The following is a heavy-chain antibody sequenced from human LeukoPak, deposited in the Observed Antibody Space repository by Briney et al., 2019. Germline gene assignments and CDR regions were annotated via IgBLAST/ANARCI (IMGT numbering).Heavy chain of an antibody. CDR3: ARDRMVRGAPAPFDY. J-gene: IGHJ4*02. D-gene: IGHD3-10*01. Sequence: GGSLRLSCAASGFTFSSYWMHWVRQAPGKGLEWVSSISSSSSYIYYADSVRGRFTISRDNAKNSLYLQMNSLRAEDTAVYYCARDRMVRGAPAPFDYWGQGTLVTVSS. CDR1: GFTFSSYW. CDR2: ISSSSSYI. V-gene: IGHV3-21*01.